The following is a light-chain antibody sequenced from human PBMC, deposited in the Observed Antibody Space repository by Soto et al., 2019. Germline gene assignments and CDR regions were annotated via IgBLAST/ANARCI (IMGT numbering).Light chain of an antibody. CDR3: CSYAGSYSRV. Sequence: HSALTQPRSVSGSPGQSVTISCTGTSSDVGGYNYVSWYQHDPGKAPKLMISDVSKRPSGVPDRFSGSKSGNTASLTISGLQAEDEADYYCCSYAGSYSRVFGGGTKLTVL. CDR2: DVS. V-gene: IGLV2-11*01. J-gene: IGLJ3*02. CDR1: SSDVGGYNY.